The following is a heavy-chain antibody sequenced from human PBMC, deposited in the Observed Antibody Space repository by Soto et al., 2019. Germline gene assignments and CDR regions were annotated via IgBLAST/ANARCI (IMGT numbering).Heavy chain of an antibody. Sequence: EVKLVESGGGLVQPGGSLRLSCAASGFTFSNYWMYWVRQAPGQGLVWVSRINSDGSVSSYADSVKGRLTISRDNVKNTLYLQMNSLRVEDTAVYYCARGDCVGGSCYSLAGSFHYYMDVWGKGTTVTVFS. D-gene: IGHD2-15*01. CDR3: ARGDCVGGSCYSLAGSFHYYMDV. CDR2: INSDGSVS. J-gene: IGHJ6*03. V-gene: IGHV3-74*01. CDR1: GFTFSNYW.